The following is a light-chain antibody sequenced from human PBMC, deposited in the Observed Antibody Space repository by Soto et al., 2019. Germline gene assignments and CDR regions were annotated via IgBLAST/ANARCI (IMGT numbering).Light chain of an antibody. V-gene: IGKV3-11*01. Sequence: EVVLTQSPATLPLSPGERATLSCRASQSVSSYLAWFQQKPGQAPRPLIYGASNRATGIPARFSGSGSGTDFTLTISSLEPEDFAVYYCQQRSNWPLTFGGGTKVEIK. CDR1: QSVSSY. CDR3: QQRSNWPLT. J-gene: IGKJ4*01. CDR2: GAS.